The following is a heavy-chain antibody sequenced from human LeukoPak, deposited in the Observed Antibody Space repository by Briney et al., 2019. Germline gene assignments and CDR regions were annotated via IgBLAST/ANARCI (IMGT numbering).Heavy chain of an antibody. CDR3: ARHGNLVVVPSAKGFDY. D-gene: IGHD2-2*01. J-gene: IGHJ4*02. V-gene: IGHV4-39*01. CDR2: IYYSGDT. CDR1: GGSISSFSHY. Sequence: SETLSLTCTVSGGSISSFSHYWGWILQPPGKGLEWIGSIYYSGDTYFNPSLKSRVTISVDTSKSHFSLRLSSVTAADTAVYYCARHGNLVVVPSAKGFDYWGQGTLVTVSS.